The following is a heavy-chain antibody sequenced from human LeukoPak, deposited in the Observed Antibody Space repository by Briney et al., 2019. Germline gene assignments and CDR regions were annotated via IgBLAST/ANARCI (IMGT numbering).Heavy chain of an antibody. D-gene: IGHD5-18*01. V-gene: IGHV1-18*01. CDR1: GYTCTSYG. J-gene: IGHJ6*02. CDR3: ARDERVYSYGLYYYYGMDV. CDR2: ISAYNGNT. Sequence: ASVTVSCKASGYTCTSYGISWVRQAPGQGLEWMGWISAYNGNTNYAQKLQGRVTMTTDTSTSTAYMELRSLRSDDTAVYYCARDERVYSYGLYYYYGMDVWGQGTTVTVSS.